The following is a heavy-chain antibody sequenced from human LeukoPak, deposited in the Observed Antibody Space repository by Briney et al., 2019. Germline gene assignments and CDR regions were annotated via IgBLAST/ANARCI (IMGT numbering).Heavy chain of an antibody. V-gene: IGHV3-23*01. CDR3: AKEGPNPGDY. D-gene: IGHD7-27*01. J-gene: IGHJ4*02. CDR1: GFTPSRSA. CDR2: SSGSGGST. Sequence: GGSLRLSCAASGFTPSRSAMSWVRQGPGEGVERVSASSGSGGSTYYAHSVKGRFNISRDNSKNTLYLQMNSLRAEDTAVYYCAKEGPNPGDYWGQGTLVTVSS.